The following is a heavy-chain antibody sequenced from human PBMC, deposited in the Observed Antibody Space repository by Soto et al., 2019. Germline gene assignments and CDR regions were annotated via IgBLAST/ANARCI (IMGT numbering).Heavy chain of an antibody. CDR2: INPSGGST. Sequence: ASVKVSCKASGYTFTSYYMHWVRQAPGQGLEWMGIINPSGGSTSYAQKFQGRVTMTRDTSTSTVYIELSSLRSEDTAVYYCARVLVYYGSGRFYYYYYGMDVWGQGTTVTVSS. J-gene: IGHJ6*02. CDR1: GYTFTSYY. CDR3: ARVLVYYGSGRFYYYYYGMDV. D-gene: IGHD3-10*01. V-gene: IGHV1-46*03.